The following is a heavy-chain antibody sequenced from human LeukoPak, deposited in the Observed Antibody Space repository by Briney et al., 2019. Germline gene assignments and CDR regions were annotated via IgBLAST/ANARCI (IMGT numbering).Heavy chain of an antibody. Sequence: SETLSLTCTVSGGSISSSSYYWGWIRQPPGKGLEWIGSIYYSGSIYYNPSLKSRVTISVDTSKNQFSLKLSSVTAADTAVYYCAREVQLERVNWFDPWGQGTLVTVSP. D-gene: IGHD1-1*01. V-gene: IGHV4-39*07. CDR2: IYYSGSI. J-gene: IGHJ5*02. CDR1: GGSISSSSYY. CDR3: AREVQLERVNWFDP.